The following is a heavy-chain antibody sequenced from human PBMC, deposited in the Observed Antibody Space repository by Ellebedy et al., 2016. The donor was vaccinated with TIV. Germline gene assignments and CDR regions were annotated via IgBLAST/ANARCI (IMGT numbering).Heavy chain of an antibody. J-gene: IGHJ5*02. CDR1: GGSISSYY. CDR3: ARGHLGWFDP. V-gene: IGHV4-59*01. Sequence: MPSETLSLTCIVSGGSISSYYWGWIRQPPGKGLEWIGYVFYNGDTNYNPSLKSRVTMSVDTSKNQFSLKLTSVTAADTAVYYCARGHLGWFDPWGQGTLVTVSS. CDR2: VFYNGDT. D-gene: IGHD3-3*02.